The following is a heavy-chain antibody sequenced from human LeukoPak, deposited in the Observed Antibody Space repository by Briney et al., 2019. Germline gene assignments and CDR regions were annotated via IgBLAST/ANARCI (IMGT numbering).Heavy chain of an antibody. CDR2: INPNSGGT. J-gene: IGHJ3*02. V-gene: IGHV1-2*02. Sequence: RASVKVSCKASGYTFTGYYMHWVRQAPGQGLEWMGWINPNSGGTNYAQKFQGRVTMTRDTSISTAYMELSRLRSDDTAVYYCARGARYGGNPKGRFDIWGQGTMVTVSS. CDR3: ARGARYGGNPKGRFDI. D-gene: IGHD4-23*01. CDR1: GYTFTGYY.